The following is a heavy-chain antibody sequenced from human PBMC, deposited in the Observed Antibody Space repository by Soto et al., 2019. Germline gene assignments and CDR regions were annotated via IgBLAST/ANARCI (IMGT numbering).Heavy chain of an antibody. CDR2: IWYDGSNK. J-gene: IGHJ4*02. Sequence: QVQLVESGGGVVQPGRSLRLSCAASGFTFSSYGMHWVRQAPGKGLEWVAVIWYDGSNKYYVESVKGRFTISRDNSKNTLYLQMNSLRAEDTAVYYCARGRGDYFDYWGQGTLVTVSS. V-gene: IGHV3-33*01. CDR3: ARGRGDYFDY. D-gene: IGHD2-15*01. CDR1: GFTFSSYG.